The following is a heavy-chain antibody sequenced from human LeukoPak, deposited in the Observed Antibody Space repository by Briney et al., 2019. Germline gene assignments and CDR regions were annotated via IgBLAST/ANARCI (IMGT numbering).Heavy chain of an antibody. V-gene: IGHV3-23*01. CDR3: AKDGGYCSGGRCYGESKY. CDR1: GFTFSHYA. D-gene: IGHD2-15*01. CDR2: LTDSGDAT. Sequence: TGGSLRLSCAVSGFTFSHYAMSWVRQAPGTGLEWVGSLTDSGDATYYADSVKGRLTISRDNSNSTLYLHISGLRDEDTAVYYCAKDGGYCSGGRCYGESKYWGQGTLVTVSS. J-gene: IGHJ4*02.